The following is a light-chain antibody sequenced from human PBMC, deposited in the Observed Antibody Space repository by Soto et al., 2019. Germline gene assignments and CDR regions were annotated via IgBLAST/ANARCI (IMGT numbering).Light chain of an antibody. Sequence: DVQMTQSPSTLSASVGDRVTITCRATESISTWVAWYQQKPGKAPKLLIYDASTLESGVPSRFSGSGSGTEFTLTIRSLQPDDFATYYCQHYNNHFLYTFGQGTKLEIK. V-gene: IGKV1-5*01. CDR1: ESISTW. CDR3: QHYNNHFLYT. J-gene: IGKJ2*01. CDR2: DAS.